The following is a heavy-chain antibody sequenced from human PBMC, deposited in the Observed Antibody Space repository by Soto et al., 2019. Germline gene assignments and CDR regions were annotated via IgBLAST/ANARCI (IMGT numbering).Heavy chain of an antibody. CDR3: AREGHIVVGPCYGIDG. V-gene: IGHV3-30-3*01. D-gene: IGHD2-21*01. Sequence: PGGSLRLSCAASGFTFSSYAMHWVRQAPGKGLEWVAVISYDGSNKYYADSVKGRFTISRDNSKNTLYLQMNSLRAEDTAVYYCAREGHIVVGPCYGIDGWGQGTSDT. J-gene: IGHJ6*02. CDR1: GFTFSSYA. CDR2: ISYDGSNK.